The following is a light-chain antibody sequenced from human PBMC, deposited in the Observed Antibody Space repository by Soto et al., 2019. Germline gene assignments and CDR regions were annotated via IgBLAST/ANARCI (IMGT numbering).Light chain of an antibody. CDR2: EVS. CDR1: SSDVGGYNY. J-gene: IGLJ1*01. V-gene: IGLV2-14*01. Sequence: QSVLTQPASVSGSPGQSITISCTGTSSDVGGYNYVSWYQQHPGKAPKLMIYEVSNRPSGVSNRFSGSKSGNTASLTISGLQAEDEADYYCSSYKSRSTLDYVFGSGTKLTVL. CDR3: SSYKSRSTLDYV.